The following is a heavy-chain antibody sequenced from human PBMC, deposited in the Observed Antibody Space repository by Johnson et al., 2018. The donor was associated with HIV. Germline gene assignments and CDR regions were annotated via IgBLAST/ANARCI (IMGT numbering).Heavy chain of an antibody. CDR2: IRFVGSNK. CDR1: GLTFSTYG. V-gene: IGHV3-30*02. CDR3: ASVHGIAVVDAFDI. D-gene: IGHD6-19*01. Sequence: QVQLVESGGGVVQPGGSRRLSCPASGLTFSTYGMHWVRQVQGKGREWVDFIRFVGSNKNYAAPLKARLTISRENSKNTLYRQMTSLRAEDTAVYYCASVHGIAVVDAFDIWGQGTMVTVSS. J-gene: IGHJ3*02.